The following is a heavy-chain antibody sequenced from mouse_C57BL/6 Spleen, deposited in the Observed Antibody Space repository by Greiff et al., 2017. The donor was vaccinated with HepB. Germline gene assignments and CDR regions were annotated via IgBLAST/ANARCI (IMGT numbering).Heavy chain of an antibody. CDR2: IDPSDSYT. CDR3: ARREGNYYFDY. V-gene: IGHV1-50*01. Sequence: VQLQQPGAELVKPGASVKLSCKASGYTFTSYWMQWVNQRPGQGLEWIGEIDPSDSYTNYNQKFKGKATLTVDTSSSTAYMQLSSLTSEDSAVYYCARREGNYYFDYWGQGTTLTVSS. CDR1: GYTFTSYW. J-gene: IGHJ2*01. D-gene: IGHD2-1*01.